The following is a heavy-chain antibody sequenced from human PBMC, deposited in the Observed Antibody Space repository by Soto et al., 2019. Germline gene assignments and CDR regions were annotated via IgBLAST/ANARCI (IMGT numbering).Heavy chain of an antibody. CDR1: GGSFSGYY. CDR3: ASLRFLEWLSQANWFDT. J-gene: IGHJ5*02. CDR2: INHSGST. Sequence: SETLSLTCAVYGGSFSGYYWSWIRQPPGKGLEWIGEINHSGSTNYNPSLKSRVTISVDTSKNQFSLKLSSVTAADTAVYYCASLRFLEWLSQANWFDTWGQGTLVTVSS. V-gene: IGHV4-34*01. D-gene: IGHD3-3*01.